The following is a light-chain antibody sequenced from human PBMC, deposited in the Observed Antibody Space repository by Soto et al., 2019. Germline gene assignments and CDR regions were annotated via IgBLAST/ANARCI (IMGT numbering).Light chain of an antibody. V-gene: IGKV3-11*01. Sequence: EVVLTQSPATLTLSPGERATLSCRASQSISITLAWYQQKPGQAPRLLIYDVSNRATGISARFSASESGTDFTHTISNLEPEDFAVYYCQDRRGLITFGGGTKVEIK. CDR1: QSISIT. CDR3: QDRRGLIT. J-gene: IGKJ4*01. CDR2: DVS.